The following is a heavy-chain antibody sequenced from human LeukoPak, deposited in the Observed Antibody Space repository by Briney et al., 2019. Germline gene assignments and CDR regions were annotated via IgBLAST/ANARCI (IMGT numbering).Heavy chain of an antibody. CDR1: GGSISGYY. Sequence: SETLSLTCTVSGGSISGYYWAWIRQPPGKGLEWIGTIYHTGSTYYTPSLGSRVTISVDTSKNEFSLNLNSVTAADTAVYYCARAGWIITSGIVYWGQGALVTVSS. V-gene: IGHV4-38-2*02. D-gene: IGHD3-10*01. J-gene: IGHJ4*02. CDR2: IYHTGST. CDR3: ARAGWIITSGIVY.